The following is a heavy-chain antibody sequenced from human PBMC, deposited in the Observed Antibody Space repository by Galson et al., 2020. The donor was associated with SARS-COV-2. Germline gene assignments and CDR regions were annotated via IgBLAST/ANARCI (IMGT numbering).Heavy chain of an antibody. CDR1: GFTFSSYC. CDR2: ISSSSSYI. J-gene: IGHJ1*01. CDR3: ARDLYVRSGYLYFQH. V-gene: IGHV3-21*01. Sequence: NSGGSLRLSCAASGFTFSSYCMNWVRQAPGKGLEWVSSISSSSSYIYYADSVNGRFTITRDNAKNSLYLQMNSLRAEDTAVYYCARDLYVRSGYLYFQHWGQGTLVTVSS. D-gene: IGHD3-3*01.